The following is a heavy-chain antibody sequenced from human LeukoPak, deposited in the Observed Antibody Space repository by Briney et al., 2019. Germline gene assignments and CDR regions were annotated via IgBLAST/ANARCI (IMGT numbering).Heavy chain of an antibody. D-gene: IGHD2-15*01. J-gene: IGHJ5*02. CDR2: INHSGST. CDR1: GGSFSGYY. V-gene: IGHV4-34*01. Sequence: SETLSLTCAVYGGSFSGYYWSWIRQPPGKGLEWIGEINHSGSTNYNPSLKSRVTISVDTSKNQLSLKLSSVTAADTAVYYCARTGIVVVVAATTDNWFDPWGQGPLVTVSS. CDR3: ARTGIVVVVAATTDNWFDP.